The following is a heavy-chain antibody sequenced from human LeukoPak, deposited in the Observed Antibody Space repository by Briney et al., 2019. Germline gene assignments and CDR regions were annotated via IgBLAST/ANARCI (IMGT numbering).Heavy chain of an antibody. D-gene: IGHD3-22*01. CDR2: IYYSGNT. CDR3: ARHPPMIVVVPWYFDL. V-gene: IGHV4-59*01. CDR1: GGSISSYY. Sequence: SETLSLTCTVSGGSISSYYWTWIRQPPGKGLEWLGYIYYSGNTNYNPSLKSRVTISIDTSKNQFSLKLSSVTAADTAVYYCARHPPMIVVVPWYFDLWGRGTLVTVSS. J-gene: IGHJ2*01.